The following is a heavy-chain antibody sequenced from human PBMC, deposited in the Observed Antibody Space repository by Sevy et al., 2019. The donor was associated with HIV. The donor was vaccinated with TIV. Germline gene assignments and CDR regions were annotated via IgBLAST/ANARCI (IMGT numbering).Heavy chain of an antibody. J-gene: IGHJ4*02. CDR2: ISPSGFIK. V-gene: IGHV3-11*01. CDR3: ARDNRRGDRWLQLTYDY. D-gene: IGHD5-18*01. CDR1: GFTFSDYY. Sequence: GGSLGLSCVASGFTFSDYYMSWIRQAPGKGLEWVSYISPSGFIKHYGDSVKGRFIISRDNAKNSLFLQMNSLGPDDTAVYFCARDNRRGDRWLQLTYDYWGQGTLVTVSS.